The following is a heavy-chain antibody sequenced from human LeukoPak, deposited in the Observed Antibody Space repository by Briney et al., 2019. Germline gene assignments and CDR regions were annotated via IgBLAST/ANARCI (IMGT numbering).Heavy chain of an antibody. V-gene: IGHV4-38-2*02. CDR3: ARGNSPGGFFDY. Sequence: SETLSLTCTVSGYSIRNLFYWGWIRQPPGNGLEFLGTMHQIGTTHSNPSVESRLTMSVDTSNNHFSLKLTSVTAADTAVYFCARGNSPGGFFDYWGQGILVSVSS. CDR1: GYSIRNLFY. D-gene: IGHD3-16*01. J-gene: IGHJ4*02. CDR2: MHQIGTT.